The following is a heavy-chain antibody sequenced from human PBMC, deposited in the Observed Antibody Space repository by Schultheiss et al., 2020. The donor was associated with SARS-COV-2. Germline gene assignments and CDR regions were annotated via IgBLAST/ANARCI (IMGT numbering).Heavy chain of an antibody. CDR1: GFTFSSNA. J-gene: IGHJ4*02. D-gene: IGHD1-26*01. CDR3: ARDRGATPLFGY. CDR2: ISGSSGNI. Sequence: GGSLRLSCAASGFTFSSNAMGWVRQAPGKGLEWVSDISGSSGNIYYADSVKGRFTISRDNSKNTLFLQMNSLRAEDTAVYYCARDRGATPLFGYWGQGTLVTVSS. V-gene: IGHV3-23*01.